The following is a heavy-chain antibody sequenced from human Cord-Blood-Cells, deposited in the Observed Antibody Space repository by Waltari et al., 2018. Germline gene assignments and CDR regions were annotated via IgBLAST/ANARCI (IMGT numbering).Heavy chain of an antibody. CDR3: ATHTPPHYYDSSGYYYYGMDV. J-gene: IGHJ6*02. V-gene: IGHV1-24*01. D-gene: IGHD3-22*01. Sequence: QVQLVQSGAEVKKPGASVTVSCKVSGYTLTELPMHWVRQAPGKGLEWMGGFDPEDGETIYAQKFQGRVTMTEDTSTDTAYMELSSLRSEDTAVYYCATHTPPHYYDSSGYYYYGMDVWGQGTTVTVSS. CDR1: GYTLTELP. CDR2: FDPEDGET.